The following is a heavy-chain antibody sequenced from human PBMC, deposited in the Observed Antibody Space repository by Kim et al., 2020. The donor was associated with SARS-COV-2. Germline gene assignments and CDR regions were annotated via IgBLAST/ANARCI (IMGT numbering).Heavy chain of an antibody. D-gene: IGHD6-13*01. V-gene: IGHV3-33*01. Sequence: GGSLRLSCAASGFTFSSYGMHWVRQAPGKGLEWVAVIWYDGSNKYYADSVKGRFTISRDNSKNTLYLQMNSLRAEDTAVYYCARGVPRIAAAGTAFDIWGQGTMVTVSS. CDR1: GFTFSSYG. J-gene: IGHJ3*02. CDR2: IWYDGSNK. CDR3: ARGVPRIAAAGTAFDI.